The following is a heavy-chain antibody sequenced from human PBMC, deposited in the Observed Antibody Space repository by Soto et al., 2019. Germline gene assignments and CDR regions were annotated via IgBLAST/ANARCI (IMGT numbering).Heavy chain of an antibody. J-gene: IGHJ6*02. D-gene: IGHD3-16*01. CDR3: TRKTGIIGVDV. CDR2: IRSKANSYAT. CDR1: GFTFSGSA. V-gene: IGHV3-73*01. Sequence: GGSLRLFCAASGFTFSGSAMHWVRQASGKGLEWVGRIRSKANSYATAYAASVKGRFTISRDDSKNTAYLQMNSLKTEDTAVYYCTRKTGIIGVDVWGQGTTVTVSS.